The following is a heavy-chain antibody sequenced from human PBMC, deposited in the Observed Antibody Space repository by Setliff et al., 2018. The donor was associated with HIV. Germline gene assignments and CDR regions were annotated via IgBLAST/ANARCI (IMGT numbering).Heavy chain of an antibody. CDR2: IYYSGKT. CDR1: GGSISSGGYY. CDR3: ARDKSGTGGPKYFFDY. J-gene: IGHJ4*02. D-gene: IGHD1-1*01. V-gene: IGHV4-31*03. Sequence: SETLSLTCTVSGGSISSGGYYWSWIRQHPGKGLEWIGYIYYSGKTYYNPSLKSRVTISADTSRNQFSLTLRSVTAADTAVYYCARDKSGTGGPKYFFDYWGQGTLVTVSS.